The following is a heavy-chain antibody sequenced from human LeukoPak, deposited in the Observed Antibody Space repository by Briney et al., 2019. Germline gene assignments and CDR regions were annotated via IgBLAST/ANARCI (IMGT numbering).Heavy chain of an antibody. CDR1: GYTFTSYD. J-gene: IGHJ6*02. V-gene: IGHV1-8*01. CDR2: MNPNSGNT. CDR3: ARVGRYSGSYYRYYYYGMDV. D-gene: IGHD1-26*01. Sequence: ASVKVSCKASGYTFTSYDINWVRQATGQALEWMGWMNPNSGNTGYAQKFQGRVTMTRNTSISTAYMELSSLRSEDTAVYYCARVGRYSGSYYRYYYYGMDVWGQGTTVTVSS.